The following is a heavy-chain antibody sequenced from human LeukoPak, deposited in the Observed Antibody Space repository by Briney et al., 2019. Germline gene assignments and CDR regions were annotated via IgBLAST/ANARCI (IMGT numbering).Heavy chain of an antibody. Sequence: PGGSLRLSCAASGFTFSSYAMSWVRQAPGKGLEWVSAISGSGGSTYYADSVKGRFTISRDNSKNTLYLQMNSLRAEDTAVYYCAKTNNYYDSSGYYFWGQGTLVTVSS. CDR1: GFTFSSYA. D-gene: IGHD3-22*01. CDR3: AKTNNYYDSSGYYF. CDR2: ISGSGGST. V-gene: IGHV3-23*01. J-gene: IGHJ4*02.